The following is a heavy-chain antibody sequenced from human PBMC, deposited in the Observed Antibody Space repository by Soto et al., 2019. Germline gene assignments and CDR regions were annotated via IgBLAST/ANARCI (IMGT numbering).Heavy chain of an antibody. CDR3: ARVSGSETLNYFDY. V-gene: IGHV1-18*01. D-gene: IGHD3-10*01. J-gene: IGHJ4*02. CDR2: ISAYNGNT. CDR1: GYTFTSYG. Sequence: ASVKVSCKASGYTFTSYGISWVRQAPGQGLEWMGWISAYNGNTNYVQKLQGRVTMTTDTSTSTAYMELRSLRSDDTAVYYCARVSGSETLNYFDYWGQGTLVTVSS.